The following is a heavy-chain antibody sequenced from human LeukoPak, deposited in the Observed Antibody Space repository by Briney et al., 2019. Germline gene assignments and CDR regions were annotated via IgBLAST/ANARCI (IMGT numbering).Heavy chain of an antibody. CDR1: EYTFSNYA. J-gene: IGHJ4*02. CDR3: ASADGSGYQYY. D-gene: IGHD3-22*01. Sequence: PGGSLRLSCVASEYTFSNYAMSWVRQAPGKGLEWVSSIDSGGGSTYYADSVKGRFTISRDNSKNTLYLQMNSLRAEDTAIYYCASADGSGYQYYWGQGTLVTVSS. V-gene: IGHV3-23*01. CDR2: IDSGGGST.